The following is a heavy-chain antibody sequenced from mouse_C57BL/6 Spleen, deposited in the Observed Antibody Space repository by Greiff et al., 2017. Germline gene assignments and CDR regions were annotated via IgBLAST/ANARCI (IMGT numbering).Heavy chain of an antibody. Sequence: QVQLQQPGAELVKPGASVTLSCTASGYTFTSYWMQWVKQRPGQGLEWIGEIDPSDRYTNYNQKFKGKATLTVDTSSCTAYMQLSSLTSEASAVYDWERGYDGYARDDWGQGTSGTVSS. CDR3: ERGYDGYARDD. V-gene: IGHV1-50*01. CDR1: GYTFTSYW. J-gene: IGHJ4*01. D-gene: IGHD2-3*01. CDR2: IDPSDRYT.